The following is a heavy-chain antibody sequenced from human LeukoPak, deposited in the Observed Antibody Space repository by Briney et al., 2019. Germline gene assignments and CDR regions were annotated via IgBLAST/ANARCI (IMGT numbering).Heavy chain of an antibody. CDR1: GFTFSSYA. CDR3: AKGQTWASVYFDS. V-gene: IGHV3-23*01. D-gene: IGHD7-27*01. Sequence: GGSLRLSCAASGFTFSSYAMSWVRQAPGKGLEYISAISSSGDDTLYADSVKGRFTISRDNFKNTLYLQMNSLRAEDTAVYYCAKGQTWASVYFDSWGQGALVTVSS. CDR2: ISSSGDDT. J-gene: IGHJ4*02.